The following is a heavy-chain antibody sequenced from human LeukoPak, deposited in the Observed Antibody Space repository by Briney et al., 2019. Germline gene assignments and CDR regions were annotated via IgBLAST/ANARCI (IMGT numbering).Heavy chain of an antibody. CDR1: GRSISSYY. Sequence: PSETLSLTCTLSGRSISSYYWSWIRPPPRKRLEWIGYIYYSGSTNYNPSLKSRVTISVDTSKNQFSLKLSSVTAADTALYYCARDKGYGDYALLWRQGTLVTVSS. J-gene: IGHJ4*02. D-gene: IGHD4-17*01. CDR3: ARDKGYGDYALL. V-gene: IGHV4-59*01. CDR2: IYYSGST.